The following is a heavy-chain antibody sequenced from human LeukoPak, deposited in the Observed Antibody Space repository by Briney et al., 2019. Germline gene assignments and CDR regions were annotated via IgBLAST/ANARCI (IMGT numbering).Heavy chain of an antibody. CDR2: IRRGTNGYTA. D-gene: IGHD3-22*01. Sequence: GGSLRLSCTGSGFTFSDYILDWVCQAPGKGLEWLGRIRRGTNGYTAEYAASVKGRFTISRDDSKNSLYLHMNSLKIEDTAMYHCSRDGAAGDDSAFDIWGQGTMVTVSS. CDR1: GFTFSDYI. V-gene: IGHV3-72*01. J-gene: IGHJ3*02. CDR3: SRDGAAGDDSAFDI.